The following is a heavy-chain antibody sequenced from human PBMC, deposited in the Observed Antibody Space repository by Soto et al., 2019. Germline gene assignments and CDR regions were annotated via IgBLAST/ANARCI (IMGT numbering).Heavy chain of an antibody. V-gene: IGHV1-69*01. Sequence: QVQLVQSGAEVKKPGSSVKVSCKASGGTFSSFALTWVRQAPGQGLEWMGGIIPIFGTTNYAQKFQGRGTITADESTSSVYMELSSLRSEDTAVYYCARREYYDSSGYYDYWGQETLVTVSS. J-gene: IGHJ4*02. CDR1: GGTFSSFA. CDR3: ARREYYDSSGYYDY. CDR2: IIPIFGTT. D-gene: IGHD3-22*01.